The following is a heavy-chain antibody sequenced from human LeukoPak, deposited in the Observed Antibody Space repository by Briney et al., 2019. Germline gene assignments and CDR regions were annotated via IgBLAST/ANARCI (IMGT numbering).Heavy chain of an antibody. Sequence: GESLKISCKGSGYSFTSYWISLVRQMPGKGLEWMGRIDPSDSYTNQSPSFQGHVTISADKSISTAYLQWSSLKASDTAIYYCARHYGGYSEFDYWGQGTLVTVSS. J-gene: IGHJ4*02. CDR1: GYSFTSYW. V-gene: IGHV5-10-1*01. CDR2: IDPSDSYT. CDR3: ARHYGGYSEFDY. D-gene: IGHD4-23*01.